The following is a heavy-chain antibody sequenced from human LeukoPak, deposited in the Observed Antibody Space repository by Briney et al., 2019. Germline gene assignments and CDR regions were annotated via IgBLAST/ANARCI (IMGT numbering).Heavy chain of an antibody. J-gene: IGHJ5*02. V-gene: IGHV4-39*01. CDR1: GGSISSSDYY. D-gene: IGHD2-15*01. CDR3: ARALGYCSGGSCTRGYNWFDP. CDR2: IYYSGST. Sequence: SETLSLTCIVSGGSISSSDYYWGWIRQPPGKGLEWIGSIYYSGSTYYNPSLKSRVTISVDTSKNQFSLKLTFVTTADTAVYYCARALGYCSGGSCTRGYNWFDPWGQGTLVTVPS.